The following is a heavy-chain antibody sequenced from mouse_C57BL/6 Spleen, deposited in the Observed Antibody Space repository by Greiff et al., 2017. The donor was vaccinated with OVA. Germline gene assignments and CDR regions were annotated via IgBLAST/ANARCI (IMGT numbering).Heavy chain of an antibody. V-gene: IGHV5-9*01. CDR1: GFTFSSYT. Sequence: EVKVVESGGGLVKPGGSLKLSCAASGFTFSSYTMSWVRQTPEKRLEWVATISGGGGNTYYPDSVKGRFTISRDNAKNTLYLQMSSLRSEDTALYYCARRFDGYSYFDYWGQGTTLTVSS. D-gene: IGHD2-3*01. CDR3: ARRFDGYSYFDY. J-gene: IGHJ2*01. CDR2: ISGGGGNT.